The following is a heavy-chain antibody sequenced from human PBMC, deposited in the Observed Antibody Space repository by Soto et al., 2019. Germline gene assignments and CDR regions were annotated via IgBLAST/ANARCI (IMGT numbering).Heavy chain of an antibody. J-gene: IGHJ5*01. CDR2: IISKTHGGTT. V-gene: IGHV3-15*07. CDR3: ATEDGWYGS. CDR1: GFTFSDAW. Sequence: GGSLRLSCAGSGFTFSDAWMNWFRQAPEKGLEWVGRIISKTHGGTTDYAAPVKGRFTISRDDSKNTLYLQMNSLKTEDTAVYYCATEDGWYGSWGQGTLVTV.